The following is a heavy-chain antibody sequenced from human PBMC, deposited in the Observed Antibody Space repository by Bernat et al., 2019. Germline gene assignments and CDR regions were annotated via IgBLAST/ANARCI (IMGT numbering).Heavy chain of an antibody. J-gene: IGHJ5*02. D-gene: IGHD1-1*01. CDR3: TTHVAHRPAETNEDWFDP. V-gene: IGHV3-15*07. Sequence: EVQLVESGGGLVKPGGSLRLSCAASGFTFSNAWMNWVRQAPGKGLEWVGRIKSKTDGGTTDYAAPVKGRFTISRDDSKNTLYLQMNSLKTEDTAVYYCTTHVAHRPAETNEDWFDPWGQGTLVTVSS. CDR1: GFTFSNAW. CDR2: IKSKTDGGTT.